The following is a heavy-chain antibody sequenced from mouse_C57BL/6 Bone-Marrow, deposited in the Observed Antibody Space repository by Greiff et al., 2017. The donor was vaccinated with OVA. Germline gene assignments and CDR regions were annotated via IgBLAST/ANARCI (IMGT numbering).Heavy chain of an antibody. V-gene: IGHV1-72*01. D-gene: IGHD3-2*02. Sequence: QVQLKQPGAELVKPGASVKLSCKASGYTFTSYWMHWVKQRPGQGLEWIGRIDPNSGGTKYNEKFKSKATLTVDKPSSTAYMQLSSLTSEDSAVYYCAIGASQAIYYFDYWGQGTTLTVSS. CDR2: IDPNSGGT. CDR1: GYTFTSYW. J-gene: IGHJ2*01. CDR3: AIGASQAIYYFDY.